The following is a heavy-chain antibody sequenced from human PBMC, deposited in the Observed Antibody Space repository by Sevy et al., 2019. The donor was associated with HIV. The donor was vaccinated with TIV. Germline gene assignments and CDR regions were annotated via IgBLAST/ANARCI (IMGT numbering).Heavy chain of an antibody. Sequence: ASVKVSCKTSGYTFNTFGINWVRQAPGQGLQWVGWISAYDGNTKFVQNLQGRVSMTTETSTSTVYMELTNLRSDDTAVYYCARDSIPLVQGIIITPYYYGMDVWGQGTTVTVSS. CDR3: ARDSIPLVQGIIITPYYYGMDV. CDR1: GYTFNTFG. V-gene: IGHV1-18*04. D-gene: IGHD3-10*01. J-gene: IGHJ6*02. CDR2: ISAYDGNT.